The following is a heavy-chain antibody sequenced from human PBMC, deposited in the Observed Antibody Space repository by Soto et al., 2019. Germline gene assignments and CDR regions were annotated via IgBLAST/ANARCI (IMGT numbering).Heavy chain of an antibody. V-gene: IGHV4-4*07. D-gene: IGHD3-3*01. Sequence: SETLSLTCTVTGGTISGYYWTWMRQSAGGGLEWIGRIYSSGSTNYNPSPKSRVTISLDTSMNHFSLRLSPVTAADTAVYYCARGQRFSDWFDPWGQGTLVTVSS. CDR1: GGTISGYY. CDR3: ARGQRFSDWFDP. J-gene: IGHJ5*02. CDR2: IYSSGST.